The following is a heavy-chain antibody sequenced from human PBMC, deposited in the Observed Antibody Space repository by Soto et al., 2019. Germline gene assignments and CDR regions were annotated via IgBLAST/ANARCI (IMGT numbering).Heavy chain of an antibody. CDR3: AHRLGGIGVAGTFDY. CDR2: IYWDDDK. D-gene: IGHD6-19*01. CDR1: GFSLSTIGLG. Sequence: QITLKESGPTLVKPTQTLTLTCTFSGFSLSTIGLGVGWIRQPPGKALEWLALIYWDDDKRYSPSLKSRLTITKDTSKNQVVLTMTNMDPVDTATYYCAHRLGGIGVAGTFDYWGQGTLVTVSS. V-gene: IGHV2-5*02. J-gene: IGHJ4*02.